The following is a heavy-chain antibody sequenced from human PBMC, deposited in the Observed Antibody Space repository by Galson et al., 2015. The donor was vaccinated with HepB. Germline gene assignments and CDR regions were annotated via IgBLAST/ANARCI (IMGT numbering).Heavy chain of an antibody. J-gene: IGHJ6*02. V-gene: IGHV5-51*01. Sequence: QSGAEVKKPGESLNISCQVSGYRFTSQWIGWVRQMPGKGLEWLGIVFPFDSDTRYNPSFEGQVSLSADKSTSTAYLHWSSLKASDTASYYCARYKGSLSGNSGLDVWGQGTTVTVSS. D-gene: IGHD5-12*01. CDR1: GYRFTSQW. CDR3: ARYKGSLSGNSGLDV. CDR2: VFPFDSDT.